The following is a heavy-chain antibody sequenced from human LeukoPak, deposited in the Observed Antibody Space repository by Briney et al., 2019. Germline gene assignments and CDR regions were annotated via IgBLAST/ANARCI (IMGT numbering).Heavy chain of an antibody. V-gene: IGHV3-21*01. D-gene: IGHD5-24*01. J-gene: IGHJ4*02. CDR3: AKAPLLSEMATIKLS. CDR1: GFTFSSYS. CDR2: ISSSSSYI. Sequence: GGSLRLSCAASGFTFSSYSMNWVRQAPGKGLEWVSSISSSSSYIYYADSVKGRFTISRDNAKNSLYLQMNSLRAEDTAVYCCAKAPLLSEMATIKLSWGQGTLVTVSS.